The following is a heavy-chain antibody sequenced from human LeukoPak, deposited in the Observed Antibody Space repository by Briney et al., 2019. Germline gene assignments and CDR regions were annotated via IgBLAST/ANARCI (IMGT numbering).Heavy chain of an antibody. J-gene: IGHJ6*02. CDR2: ISGSGDST. CDR1: GFTFSSYA. V-gene: IGHV3-23*01. D-gene: IGHD2-21*02. CDR3: ATDYCGADICYPRNFYYGIHV. Sequence: PGGSLRLSCAASGFTFSSYAMSWVRQAPGKGLEWVSAISGSGDSTYYGDSVKGRFTISRDNARNSLYLQMNSLRAEDTAVYYCATDYCGADICYPRNFYYGIHVWGHGTTVTVSS.